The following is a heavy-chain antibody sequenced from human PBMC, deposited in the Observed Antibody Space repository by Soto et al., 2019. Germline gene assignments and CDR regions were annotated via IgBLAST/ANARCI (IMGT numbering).Heavy chain of an antibody. D-gene: IGHD3-3*01. V-gene: IGHV3-30-3*01. J-gene: IGHJ5*02. CDR3: ARDERITIFGVVIMGVENWFDP. CDR1: GFTFSSYA. CDR2: ISYDGSNK. Sequence: GGSLRLSCAASGFTFSSYAMHWVRQAPGKGLEWVAVISYDGSNKYYADSVKGRFTISRDNSKNTLYLQMNSLRAEDTAVYYCARDERITIFGVVIMGVENWFDPWGQGTLVTVSS.